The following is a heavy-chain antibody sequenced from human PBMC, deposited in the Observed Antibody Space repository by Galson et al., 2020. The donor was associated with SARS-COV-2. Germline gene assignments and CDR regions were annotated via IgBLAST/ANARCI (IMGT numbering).Heavy chain of an antibody. CDR3: GSGSYWQKIDY. CDR2: ISYDGSNK. D-gene: IGHD3-10*01. CDR1: GFTFSSYA. Sequence: GESLKISCAASGFTFSSYAMHWVRQAPGKGLEWVAVISYDGSNKYYADSVKGRFTISRDNSKNTLYLQMNSLRAEDTAVYYCGSGSYWQKIDYWGQGTLVTVSS. V-gene: IGHV3-30*04. J-gene: IGHJ4*02.